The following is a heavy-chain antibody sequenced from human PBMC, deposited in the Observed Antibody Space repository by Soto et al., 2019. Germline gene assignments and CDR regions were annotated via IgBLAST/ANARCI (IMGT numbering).Heavy chain of an antibody. CDR2: ISGSGGST. V-gene: IGHV3-23*01. D-gene: IGHD4-4*01. J-gene: IGHJ4*02. Sequence: GGLLRVSCAASEFTSRGYAMSWVRQAPGKGLEWVSAISGSGGSTYYADSVKGRFTISRDNSKNTLYLQMNSLRAEDTAVYYCAKTRQYYFDYWGQGTLVTVSS. CDR1: EFTSRGYA. CDR3: AKTRQYYFDY.